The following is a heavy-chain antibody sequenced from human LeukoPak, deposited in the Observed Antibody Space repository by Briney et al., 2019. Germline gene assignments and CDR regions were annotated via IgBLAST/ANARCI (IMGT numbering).Heavy chain of an antibody. CDR1: GFIFSSHW. V-gene: IGHV3-7*03. CDR2: IKEDGSEK. D-gene: IGHD3-22*01. CDR3: AKARSRVTTIVVVTHAFDS. J-gene: IGHJ4*02. Sequence: PGGSLRLSCAASGFIFSSHWMTWVRQAPGKGLEWVASIKEDGSEKNYVDSVKGRFTISRDNAKNSLYLQMDSLRVEDTAVYYCAKARSRVTTIVVVTHAFDSWGQGTLVIVSS.